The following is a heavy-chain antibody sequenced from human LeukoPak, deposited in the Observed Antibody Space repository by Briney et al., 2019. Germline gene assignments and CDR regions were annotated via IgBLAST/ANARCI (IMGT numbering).Heavy chain of an antibody. D-gene: IGHD3-22*01. CDR2: INAGNGNT. CDR3: ARDRDYYDSSGYYRSYYFDY. CDR1: GYTFTSYA. Sequence: GASVKVSCKASGYTFTSYAMHWVRQAPGQRLEWMGWINAGNGNTKYSQKFQGRVTITRDTSASTAYMELSSLRSEDTAVYYCARDRDYYDSSGYYRSYYFDYWGQGTLVTVSS. V-gene: IGHV1-3*01. J-gene: IGHJ4*02.